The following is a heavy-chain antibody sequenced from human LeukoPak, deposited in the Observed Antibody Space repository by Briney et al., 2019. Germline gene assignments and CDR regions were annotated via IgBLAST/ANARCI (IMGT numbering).Heavy chain of an antibody. J-gene: IGHJ1*01. D-gene: IGHD2-2*01. V-gene: IGHV3-15*01. Sequence: GRSLRLSCAASGFTFSNAWMSWVRQAPGKGLEWVGRIKSKTDGGTTDYAAPVKGRFTISRDDSKNTLYLQMNSLKTEDTAVYYCTTDYPYYCSSTTCYASEYFQHWGQGTLVPVSS. CDR3: TTDYPYYCSSTTCYASEYFQH. CDR1: GFTFSNAW. CDR2: IKSKTDGGTT.